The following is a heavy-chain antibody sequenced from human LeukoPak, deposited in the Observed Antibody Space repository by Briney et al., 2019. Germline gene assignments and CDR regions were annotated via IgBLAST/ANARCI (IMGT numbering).Heavy chain of an antibody. CDR2: INSDGSSI. CDR1: GFTFSTYW. CDR3: ATEVGPRYYYYAMDV. V-gene: IGHV3-74*01. Sequence: GGSLRLSCVASGFTFSTYWMHWVRQAPGKGLVWVSRINSDGSSISYADSVKGRFTISRDNAKNTLYLQMNSLRAEDTAVYYCATEVGPRYYYYAMDVWGQGTTVTVSS. D-gene: IGHD1-26*01. J-gene: IGHJ6*02.